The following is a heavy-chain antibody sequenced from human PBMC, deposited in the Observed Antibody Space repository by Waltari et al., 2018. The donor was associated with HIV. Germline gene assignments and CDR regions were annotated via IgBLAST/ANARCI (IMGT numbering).Heavy chain of an antibody. J-gene: IGHJ6*02. CDR2: ISWNSGSI. Sequence: EVQLVESGGGLVQPGRSLRLSCAASGFTFDDCAMHWGQQAPGKGLEWVAGISWNSGSIGYADSVKGRFTISRDNAKNSLYLQMNSLRAEDTALYYCAKDGSPDYYYYYGMDVWGQGTTVTVSS. CDR3: AKDGSPDYYYYYGMDV. V-gene: IGHV3-9*01. CDR1: GFTFDDCA.